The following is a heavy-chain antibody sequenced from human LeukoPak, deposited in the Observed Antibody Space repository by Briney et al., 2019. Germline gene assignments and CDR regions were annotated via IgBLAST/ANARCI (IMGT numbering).Heavy chain of an antibody. Sequence: SQTLSLTCTVSGGSISSGGYYWSWIRQPPGKGLEWIGYIYHSGSTYYNPSLKSRVTISVDRSKNQFSLKLSSVTAADTAVYYCARLSTIFGVVIPHDYFDYGGQGTRVPVPS. D-gene: IGHD3-3*01. CDR2: IYHSGST. V-gene: IGHV4-30-2*01. CDR3: ARLSTIFGVVIPHDYFDY. CDR1: GGSISSGGYY. J-gene: IGHJ4*02.